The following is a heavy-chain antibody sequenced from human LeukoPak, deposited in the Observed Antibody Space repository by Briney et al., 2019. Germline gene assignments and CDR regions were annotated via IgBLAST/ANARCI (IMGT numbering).Heavy chain of an antibody. J-gene: IGHJ4*02. CDR3: AREYTAMAYDY. CDR1: GFAFSDDS. D-gene: IGHD5-18*01. CDR2: ISSTSKYI. V-gene: IGHV3-21*01. Sequence: PGGSLRLSCVASGFAFSDDSMNWVRQPPGKGLEWVSSISSTSKYIYYADSVKGRFTISRDNAKNSLFLQMNNLRVDDSAVYYCAREYTAMAYDYWGQGNLVTVS.